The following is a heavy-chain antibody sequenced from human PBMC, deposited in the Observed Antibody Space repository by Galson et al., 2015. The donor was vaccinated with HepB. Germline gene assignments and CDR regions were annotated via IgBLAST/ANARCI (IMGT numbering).Heavy chain of an antibody. CDR1: GGSISSGGYS. J-gene: IGHJ3*02. Sequence: TLSLTCAVSGGSISSGGYSWSWIRQPPGKGLEWIGNIYHSGSTYYNPSLKSRVTISVDRSKNQFSLKLSSVTAADTAVYYCARGYYGGADAFDIWGQGTMVTVSS. D-gene: IGHD3-3*01. V-gene: IGHV4-30-2*01. CDR3: ARGYYGGADAFDI. CDR2: IYHSGST.